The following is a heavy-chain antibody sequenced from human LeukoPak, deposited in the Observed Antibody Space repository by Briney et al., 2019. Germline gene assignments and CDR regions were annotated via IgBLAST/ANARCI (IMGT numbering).Heavy chain of an antibody. CDR3: ARPSITMVRGFDP. V-gene: IGHV4-39*01. D-gene: IGHD3-10*01. Sequence: SETLSLTCTVSGGSISSSSYYWGWIRQTPGKGLEWIGSIYYSGSTYYNPSLKSRVTISVDTSKNQFSLKLSSVTAADTAVYYCARPSITMVRGFDPWGQGTLVTVSS. CDR1: GGSISSSSYY. CDR2: IYYSGST. J-gene: IGHJ5*02.